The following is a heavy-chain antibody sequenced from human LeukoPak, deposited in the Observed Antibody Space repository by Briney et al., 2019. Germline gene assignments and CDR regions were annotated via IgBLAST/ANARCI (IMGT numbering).Heavy chain of an antibody. CDR3: ARAYSSGWDY. Sequence: ASVNVSCKASGGTLSSYAISWVRQAPGQGLEGMGMIFPILCIANHVQKFQGRVTSTAYKSTSTAYMERSSLRSEDTAVYYCARAYSSGWDYWGQRTLVTVSS. D-gene: IGHD6-19*01. J-gene: IGHJ4*02. CDR1: GGTLSSYA. V-gene: IGHV1-69*04. CDR2: IFPILCIA.